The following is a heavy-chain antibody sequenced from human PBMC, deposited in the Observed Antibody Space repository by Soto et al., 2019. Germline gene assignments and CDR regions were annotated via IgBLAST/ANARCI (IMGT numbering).Heavy chain of an antibody. CDR3: ARDNMATFDYHYYGMDV. D-gene: IGHD5-12*01. CDR1: GGSVSGGSYQ. CDR2: VHFSGGT. Sequence: QVQLQESGPGLAKPSETLSLTCSVSGGSVSGGSYQWTWIRQAPGKGLEWIGYVHFSGGTNYNPSHESRVTISIDTSRDQFSLKLTSLTAADTAVYFCARDNMATFDYHYYGMDVWGQGTTVTVSS. V-gene: IGHV4-61*01. J-gene: IGHJ6*02.